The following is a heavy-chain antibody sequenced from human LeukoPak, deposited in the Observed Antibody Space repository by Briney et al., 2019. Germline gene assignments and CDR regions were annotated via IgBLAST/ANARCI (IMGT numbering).Heavy chain of an antibody. V-gene: IGHV3-7*01. J-gene: IGHJ4*02. CDR2: IKQDGSEK. CDR3: ARLALQEVGATQTYYLDY. D-gene: IGHD1-26*01. Sequence: PGGSLRLSCAASGFTFSSYWMSWVRQAPGKGLEWVANIKQDGSEKYVDSVKGRFTISRDNAKNSLYLQMNSLRAEDTAVYYCARLALQEVGATQTYYLDYWGQGTLVTVSS. CDR1: GFTFSSYW.